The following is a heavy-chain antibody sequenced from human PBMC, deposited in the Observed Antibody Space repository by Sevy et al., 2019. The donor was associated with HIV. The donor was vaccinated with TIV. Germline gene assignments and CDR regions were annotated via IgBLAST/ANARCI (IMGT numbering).Heavy chain of an antibody. V-gene: IGHV3-30-3*01. CDR1: GFTLLNYD. J-gene: IGHJ5*02. Sequence: GGSLRLSCAASGFTLLNYDMHWVRQAPGKGLEWVAFISYDGSNNYYADSVKGRFTISRDNSKNTLYLQMNSLRAEDTAVYYCARDYSDSGGYYYDWFDPWGQGSLVTVSS. D-gene: IGHD3-22*01. CDR3: ARDYSDSGGYYYDWFDP. CDR2: ISYDGSNN.